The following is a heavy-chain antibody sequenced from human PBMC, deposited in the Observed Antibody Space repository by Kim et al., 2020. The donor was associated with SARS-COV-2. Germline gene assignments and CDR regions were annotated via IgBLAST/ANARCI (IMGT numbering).Heavy chain of an antibody. J-gene: IGHJ4*02. D-gene: IGHD6-13*01. CDR3: ARASRSSWYLFDY. V-gene: IGHV1-2*02. Sequence: GPKVQGRVTMPRDPSISTAYMELSRLRSDDTAVYYCARASRSSWYLFDYWGQGTLVTVSS.